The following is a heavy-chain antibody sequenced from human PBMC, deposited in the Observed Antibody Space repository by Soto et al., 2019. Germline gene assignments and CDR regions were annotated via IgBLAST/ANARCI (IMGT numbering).Heavy chain of an antibody. CDR1: GYTCTSFG. V-gene: IGHV1-18*01. CDR3: ARDNRGGTAAFEI. J-gene: IGHJ3*02. CDR2: IRAYNGNT. Sequence: QVQLVQSGAEVKKPGASVKVSCKASGYTCTSFGISWVRQAPGHGLEWMGWIRAYNGNTNYAENLQGRVTMTTDTSTSKADMELSSLRSDDTAVYYCARDNRGGTAAFEICGQGTMVTVSS. D-gene: IGHD2-15*01.